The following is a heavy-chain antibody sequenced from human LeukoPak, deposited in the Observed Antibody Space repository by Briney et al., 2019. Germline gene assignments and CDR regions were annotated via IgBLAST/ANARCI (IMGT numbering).Heavy chain of an antibody. D-gene: IGHD3-3*01. CDR1: GFSFSSSA. CDR3: AAELRYLESDRMDV. Sequence: VASVKVSCKASGFSFSSSAMQWVRQARGQRLEWIGWIVVASGNTNYAQKFQERVTITRDMSTSTAYMELSSLRSEDTAVYFRAAELRYLESDRMDVWGQGTTVTVSS. CDR2: IVVASGNT. J-gene: IGHJ6*02. V-gene: IGHV1-58*02.